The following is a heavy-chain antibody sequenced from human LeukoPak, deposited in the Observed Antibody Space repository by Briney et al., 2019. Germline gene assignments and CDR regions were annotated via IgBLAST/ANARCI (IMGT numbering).Heavy chain of an antibody. CDR3: AREEGGMTTVWYFDY. CDR2: IYYSGST. D-gene: IGHD4-11*01. V-gene: IGHV4-59*01. CDR1: GGSISSYY. J-gene: IGHJ4*02. Sequence: SETLSLTCTVYGGSISSYYWSWIRQPPGKGLEWIGYIYYSGSTNYNPSLKSRVTISVDTSKNQFSLKLSSVTAADTAVYYCAREEGGMTTVWYFDYWGQGTLVTVSS.